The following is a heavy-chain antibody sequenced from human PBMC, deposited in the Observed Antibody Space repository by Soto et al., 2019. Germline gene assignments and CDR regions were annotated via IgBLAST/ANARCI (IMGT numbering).Heavy chain of an antibody. CDR2: ISAYNGNT. CDR1: GYTFTSYG. CDR3: ARVTTSWINWDIDY. J-gene: IGHJ4*02. Sequence: ASVKVSCKASGYTFTSYGISWVRQAPGQGLEWMGWISAYNGNTNCAQKLQGRVTMTTDTSTSTAYMELRSLRSDDAAVYYCARVTTSWINWDIDYWGQGTLVTVSS. D-gene: IGHD4-4*01. V-gene: IGHV1-18*01.